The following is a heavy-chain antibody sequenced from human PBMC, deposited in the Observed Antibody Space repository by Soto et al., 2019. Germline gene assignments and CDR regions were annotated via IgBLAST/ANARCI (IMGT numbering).Heavy chain of an antibody. D-gene: IGHD3-10*01. Sequence: VASVKVCCKASGGTFSSYAISWVRQAPGQGLEWVGGIIPIFGTANYAQKFQGRVTITADESTSTAYMELSSLRSEDTAVYYCARGNISLWFEFDAFDIWGQGTMVTVSS. CDR2: IIPIFGTA. J-gene: IGHJ3*02. V-gene: IGHV1-69*13. CDR1: GGTFSSYA. CDR3: ARGNISLWFEFDAFDI.